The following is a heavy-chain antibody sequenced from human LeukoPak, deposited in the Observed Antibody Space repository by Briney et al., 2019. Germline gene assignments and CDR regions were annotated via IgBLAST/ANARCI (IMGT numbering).Heavy chain of an antibody. V-gene: IGHV3-30-3*01. CDR3: ARGYRVGATSLDY. CDR1: GYTFTSYA. D-gene: IGHD1-26*01. J-gene: IGHJ4*02. Sequence: SCKASGYTFTSYAMHWVRQAPGKGLEWVAVISYDGSNKYYADSVKGRFTISRDNSKNTLYLQMNSLRAEDTAVYYCARGYRVGATSLDYWGQGTLITVSS. CDR2: ISYDGSNK.